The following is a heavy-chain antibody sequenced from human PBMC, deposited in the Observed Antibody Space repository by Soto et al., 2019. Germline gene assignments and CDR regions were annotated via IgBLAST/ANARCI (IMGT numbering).Heavy chain of an antibody. J-gene: IGHJ5*02. CDR3: ARDLIGGNPRDNWFDP. D-gene: IGHD2-15*01. CDR1: GYTLTELS. Sequence: GASVKVSCKVSGYTLTELSMHWVRQAPGKGLEWMGGFDPEDGETIYAQKFQGRVTMTEDTSTDTAYMELSSLRSEDTAVYYCARDLIGGNPRDNWFDPWGQGTLVTVS. CDR2: FDPEDGET. V-gene: IGHV1-24*01.